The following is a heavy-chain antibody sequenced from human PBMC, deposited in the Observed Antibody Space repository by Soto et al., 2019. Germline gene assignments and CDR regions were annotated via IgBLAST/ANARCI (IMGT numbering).Heavy chain of an antibody. CDR2: NYHSGTT. J-gene: IGHJ4*02. CDR1: GVPISTYY. V-gene: IGHV4-59*01. CDR3: VREAYIGYGHAIDY. Sequence: QVQLKESGPGLVKPSETLSLTCAVSGVPISTYYWSWIRQPPGKGLEGIGYNYHSGTTNYNPSLKSRVTISVDTSKNQFSLRLPSVTAADTAIYYCVREAYIGYGHAIDYWGQGTLVTVSS. D-gene: IGHD5-12*01.